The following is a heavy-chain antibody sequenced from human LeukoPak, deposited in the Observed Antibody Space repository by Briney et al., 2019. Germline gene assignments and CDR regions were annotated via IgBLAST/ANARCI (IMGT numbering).Heavy chain of an antibody. Sequence: PSETLSLTCTVSGGSITSYCWSWVRQPPGKGLEWIGYIYTSGSTDYNPSLRSRVTMSVGTSKSQLSLELRFLTAADTAVYYCATSYDAKTAPYDLWGQGTLVTVSS. CDR2: IYTSGST. D-gene: IGHD3-3*01. J-gene: IGHJ5*02. CDR3: ATSYDAKTAPYDL. V-gene: IGHV4-4*09. CDR1: GGSITSYC.